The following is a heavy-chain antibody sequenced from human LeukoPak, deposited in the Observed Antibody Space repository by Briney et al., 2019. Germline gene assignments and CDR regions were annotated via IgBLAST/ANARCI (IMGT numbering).Heavy chain of an antibody. CDR1: GFFFSNYD. J-gene: IGHJ4*02. Sequence: PGGSLRLSCAASGFFFSNYDMNWVRQAPGKGLEWVSGLSSSGGSTFYADSVKGRFTISRDNSKNTVYLQMNSLRGEDTAIYYCARGVTVTTDFWGQGILVTVSS. CDR3: ARGVTVTTDF. D-gene: IGHD4-17*01. CDR2: LSSSGGST. V-gene: IGHV3-23*01.